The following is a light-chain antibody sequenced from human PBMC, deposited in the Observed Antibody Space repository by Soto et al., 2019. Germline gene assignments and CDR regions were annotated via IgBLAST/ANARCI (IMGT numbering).Light chain of an antibody. CDR1: RDISKY. CDR3: QQHDDPALS. J-gene: IGKJ4*01. Sequence: DLQMTQSPSSLSASVGDRVTITCQASRDISKYLNWYQQKPGKAPELLIYDASNLKTGVPSRFSGSGSGTDFTFTTSSLQPEDVATYYCQQHDDPALSFGGGTKVEIK. V-gene: IGKV1-33*01. CDR2: DAS.